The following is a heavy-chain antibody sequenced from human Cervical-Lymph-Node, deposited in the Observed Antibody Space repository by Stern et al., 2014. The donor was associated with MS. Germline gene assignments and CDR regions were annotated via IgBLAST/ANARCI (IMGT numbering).Heavy chain of an antibody. CDR2: IWYDGSNT. CDR3: ARESETGTTIHY. D-gene: IGHD1-7*01. Sequence: VQLVESGGGVVQPGRSLRLSCAASGFTFSSYGMHWVRQGPGKGLEWVAVIWYDGSNTYYADSVKGRFTISRDNSKNALYLQMNSLRAEDTAVYYCARESETGTTIHYWGQGTLVTVSS. J-gene: IGHJ4*02. V-gene: IGHV3-33*01. CDR1: GFTFSSYG.